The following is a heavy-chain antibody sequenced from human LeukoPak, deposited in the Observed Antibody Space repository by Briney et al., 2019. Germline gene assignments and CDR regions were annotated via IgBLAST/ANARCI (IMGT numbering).Heavy chain of an antibody. J-gene: IGHJ5*02. CDR3: ARRLTQYDCFDP. V-gene: IGHV4-59*12. Sequence: SETLSLTCTVSGGSISSYYWSWIRQPPGKGLEWIGYIYYSGSTNYNPSLKSRVTISADTSKNQFSLHLNSVTPEDTAVYYCARRLTQYDCFDPWGQGILVTVSS. D-gene: IGHD2-2*01. CDR1: GGSISSYY. CDR2: IYYSGST.